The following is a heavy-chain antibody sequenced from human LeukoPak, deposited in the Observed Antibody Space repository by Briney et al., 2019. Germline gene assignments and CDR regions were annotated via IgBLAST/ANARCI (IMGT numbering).Heavy chain of an antibody. CDR3: AKDKIAAAPTYYYYYGMDV. Sequence: GGSLRLSCAASGFTFDDFTMPWVRHAPGKGLEWVSLISWDGGSTYYADSVKGRFTISRDNSKNSLYLQMNSLRAEDTALYYCAKDKIAAAPTYYYYYGMDVWGQGTTVTVSS. D-gene: IGHD6-13*01. CDR1: GFTFDDFT. V-gene: IGHV3-43*01. CDR2: ISWDGGST. J-gene: IGHJ6*02.